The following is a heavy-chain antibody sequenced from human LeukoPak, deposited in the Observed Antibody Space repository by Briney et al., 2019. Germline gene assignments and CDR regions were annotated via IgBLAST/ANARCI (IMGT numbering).Heavy chain of an antibody. Sequence: SETLSLTCTVSGGSISSYYWSWIRQPPGKGLEWIGYIYYSGSTNYNPSLKSRVTISVDTSKNQFSLKLTSVTAADTAVCYCARDQMGMNWFDPWGQGTLVTVSS. D-gene: IGHD1-26*01. CDR1: GGSISSYY. CDR3: ARDQMGMNWFDP. CDR2: IYYSGST. V-gene: IGHV4-59*01. J-gene: IGHJ5*02.